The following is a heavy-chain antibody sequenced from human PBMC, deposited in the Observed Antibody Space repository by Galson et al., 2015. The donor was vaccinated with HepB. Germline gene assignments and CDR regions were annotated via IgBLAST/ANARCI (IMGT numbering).Heavy chain of an antibody. V-gene: IGHV1-69-2*01. CDR3: ATSIEMVQGVMGNWFDP. D-gene: IGHD3-10*01. J-gene: IGHJ5*02. CDR2: VDPEDGET. CDR1: GYTFTDYY. Sequence: VKVSCKVSGYTFTDYYMHWVQQAPGKGLEWMGLVDPEDGETIYAEKFQGRVTITADTSTDTAYMELSSLRSEDTAVYYCATSIEMVQGVMGNWFDPWGQGTLVTVSS.